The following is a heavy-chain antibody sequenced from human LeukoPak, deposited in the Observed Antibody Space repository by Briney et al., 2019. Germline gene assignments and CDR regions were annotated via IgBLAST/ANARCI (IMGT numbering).Heavy chain of an antibody. J-gene: IGHJ6*02. CDR1: GGSITSYY. CDR3: ARTLSSSWSVYYYGMDV. V-gene: IGHV4-59*01. CDR2: IYYSGTT. Sequence: SETLSLTCTVSGGSITSYYWSWIRQPPGKGLEWIGYIYYSGTTNYNPSLKSRVTISVDTSKNQFSLGLSSVTAADTAVYYCARTLSSSWSVYYYGMDVWGQGTTVTVSS. D-gene: IGHD6-13*01.